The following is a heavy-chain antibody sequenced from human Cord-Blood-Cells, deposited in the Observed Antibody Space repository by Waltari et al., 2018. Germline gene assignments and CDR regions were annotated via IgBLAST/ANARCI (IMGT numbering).Heavy chain of an antibody. CDR2: INHSGST. J-gene: IGHJ3*02. CDR1: GGSFSGYY. D-gene: IGHD3-22*01. Sequence: QVQLQQWGAGLLKPSETLSLTCAVYGGSFSGYYWSWIRQPPGKGLEWIGEINHSGSTNYNPSIKSRVTISVDTSKNQFSLKLSSVTAADTAVYYCARTLYDSSGYYSDAFDIWGQGTMVTVSS. CDR3: ARTLYDSSGYYSDAFDI. V-gene: IGHV4-34*01.